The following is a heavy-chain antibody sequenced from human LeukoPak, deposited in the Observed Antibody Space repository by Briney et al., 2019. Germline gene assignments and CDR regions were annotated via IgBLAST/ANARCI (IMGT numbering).Heavy chain of an antibody. V-gene: IGHV3-23*01. CDR3: ARGRPHGNDY. Sequence: GGSLRLSCAASGFTFNNYAMTWVRQAPGKGLEWVSTISDSVSGGSTYYADSVKGRFTISRDNAKNTLYLQMNSLRVEDTAVYYCARGRPHGNDYWGQGTLVTVSS. CDR1: GFTFNNYA. CDR2: ISDSVSGGST. D-gene: IGHD4-23*01. J-gene: IGHJ4*02.